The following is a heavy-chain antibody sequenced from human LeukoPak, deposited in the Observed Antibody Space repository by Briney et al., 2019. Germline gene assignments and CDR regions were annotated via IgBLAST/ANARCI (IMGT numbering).Heavy chain of an antibody. CDR2: ISSSSSTI. J-gene: IGHJ3*02. CDR3: ARGASTARGPFDI. Sequence: PGGSLRLSCAASGFTFSSNSMNWVRQAPGKGLEWVSHISSSSSTIYYADSLKGRCTISRDNAKNSLYLQMNSLRVEDTAVYYCARGASTARGPFDIWGQGTMVAVSS. V-gene: IGHV3-48*01. D-gene: IGHD6-6*01. CDR1: GFTFSSNS.